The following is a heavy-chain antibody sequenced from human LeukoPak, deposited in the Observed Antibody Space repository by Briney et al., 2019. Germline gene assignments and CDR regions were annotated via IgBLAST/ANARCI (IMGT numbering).Heavy chain of an antibody. CDR2: ISYDGSNK. Sequence: GRSLRLSCAASGFIFTSYGMHWVRQAPGKGLEWVAVISYDGSNKYYEESVKGRFTISRDNSKNTLYLQMNSLRPEDTAVYYCANSRRDGYNQWYYGMDVWGQGTTVTVSS. V-gene: IGHV3-30*18. D-gene: IGHD5-24*01. CDR3: ANSRRDGYNQWYYGMDV. CDR1: GFIFTSYG. J-gene: IGHJ6*02.